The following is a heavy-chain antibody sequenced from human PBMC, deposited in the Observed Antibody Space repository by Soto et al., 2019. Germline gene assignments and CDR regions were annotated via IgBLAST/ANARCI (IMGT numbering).Heavy chain of an antibody. CDR3: ARDTRVCRASKSYGMDV. CDR1: GGSISSSNW. CDR2: NYHRGST. Sequence: SETLSLTCAVSGGSISSSNWWSWVRQPPGKGLEWIGENYHRGSTNYNPSLKSRLTISVDKSKNQFSLKLSSVTAADTAVYYCARDTRVCRASKSYGMDVWGQGTTVTVSS. V-gene: IGHV4-4*02. J-gene: IGHJ6*02. D-gene: IGHD3-10*01.